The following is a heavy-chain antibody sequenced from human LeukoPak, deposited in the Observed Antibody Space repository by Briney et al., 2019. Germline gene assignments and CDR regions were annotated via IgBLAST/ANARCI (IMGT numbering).Heavy chain of an antibody. CDR1: GGSFSGYY. V-gene: IGHV4-34*01. Sequence: PSETLSLTCAVYGGSFSGYYWSWIRQPPGKGPEWIGEINHSGSTNYNPSLKSRVTISVDTSKNQFSLKLSSVTAADTAVYYCGGGSYTYYFDYWGQGTLVTVSS. CDR2: INHSGST. CDR3: GGGSYTYYFDY. D-gene: IGHD1-26*01. J-gene: IGHJ4*02.